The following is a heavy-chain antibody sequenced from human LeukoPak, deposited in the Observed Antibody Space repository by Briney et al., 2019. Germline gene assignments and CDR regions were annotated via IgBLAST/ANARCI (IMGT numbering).Heavy chain of an antibody. Sequence: GGSLRLSCAASGFTFSSYGMHWVRQAPGKGLEWVAFIRYDGSNKYYADSVKGRFTISRDNSKNTLYLQMNSLRAEDTAVCYCAKDGMRFGDYWYFDLWGRGTLVTVSS. CDR2: IRYDGSNK. J-gene: IGHJ2*01. CDR3: AKDGMRFGDYWYFDL. V-gene: IGHV3-30*02. CDR1: GFTFSSYG. D-gene: IGHD3-10*01.